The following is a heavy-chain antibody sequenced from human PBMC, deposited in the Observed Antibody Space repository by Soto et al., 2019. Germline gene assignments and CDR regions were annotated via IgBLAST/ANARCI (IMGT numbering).Heavy chain of an antibody. Sequence: SVKVSCKASGFTFTRSAVQWVRQARGQRLEWIGWIAVGSGNTNYAQKFQERVTIIRDMSTSTTYMELSSLRSEDTAVYHCALGVVMPGCFDYWGQGTLVTVSS. V-gene: IGHV1-58*01. CDR1: GFTFTRSA. CDR2: IAVGSGNT. J-gene: IGHJ4*02. D-gene: IGHD3-3*01. CDR3: ALGVVMPGCFDY.